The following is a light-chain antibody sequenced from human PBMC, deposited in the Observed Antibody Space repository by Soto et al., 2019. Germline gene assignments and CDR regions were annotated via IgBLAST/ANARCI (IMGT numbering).Light chain of an antibody. J-gene: IGKJ2*01. Sequence: EIVLTQSPGTLSLSPGERATLSCRASQSVSSSHLAWYQQKPGQAPRLLIYGAAFRATGIPDRFSGSASGTDFTLTISRLEPEDFAGYYCQQYGYSPRTFGQGTKLEIK. CDR1: QSVSSSH. CDR2: GAA. V-gene: IGKV3-20*01. CDR3: QQYGYSPRT.